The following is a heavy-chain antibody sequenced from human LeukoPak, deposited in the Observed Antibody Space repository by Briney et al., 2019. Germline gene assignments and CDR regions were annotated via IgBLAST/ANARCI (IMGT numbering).Heavy chain of an antibody. Sequence: GGSLRLSCAASGFTFSSYWMSWVRQAPGKGLEGVANIKQDGSEKYYVDSVKGRFTISRDNAKNSLYRQMNSLRAEDTAVYYCARDWYCSGGSCYSNDAFDIWGQGTMVTVSS. J-gene: IGHJ3*02. CDR1: GFTFSSYW. V-gene: IGHV3-7*01. CDR2: IKQDGSEK. D-gene: IGHD2-15*01. CDR3: ARDWYCSGGSCYSNDAFDI.